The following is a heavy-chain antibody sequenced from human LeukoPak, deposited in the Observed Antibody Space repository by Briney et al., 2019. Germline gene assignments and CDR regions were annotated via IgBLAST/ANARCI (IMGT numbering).Heavy chain of an antibody. V-gene: IGHV3-7*04. CDR2: IKQDGSEK. J-gene: IGHJ4*02. CDR3: ARDLLGSGSGSYYMGGFDY. CDR1: GFTFSNYW. Sequence: GGFLRLSCAASGFTFSNYWMSWVRQAPGKGLEWVANIKQDGSEKYYVDSVKGRFTISRDNAKNSLYLQMNSLRAEDTAVYYCARDLLGSGSGSYYMGGFDYWGQGTLVTVSS. D-gene: IGHD3-10*01.